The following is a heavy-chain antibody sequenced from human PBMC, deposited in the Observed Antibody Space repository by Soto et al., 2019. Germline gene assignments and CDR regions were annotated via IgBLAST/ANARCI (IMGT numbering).Heavy chain of an antibody. D-gene: IGHD1-7*01. CDR1: GGIFHGYG. Sequence: QEQLVESGGGVVQPGTSLRLSCAVPGGIFHGYGMHWVRQAPGKGLEWVAIIRFDGSNEEYADSVKGRSTISRDNSKNTLYLQMNTLGAEDTAVYYCARDGIGGTVFRGYLDYWARGTVVTVSS. CDR2: IRFDGSNE. V-gene: IGHV3-33*01. J-gene: IGHJ4*02. CDR3: ARDGIGGTVFRGYLDY.